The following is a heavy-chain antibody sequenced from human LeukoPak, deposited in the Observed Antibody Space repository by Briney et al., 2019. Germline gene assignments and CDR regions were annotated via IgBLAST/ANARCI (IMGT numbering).Heavy chain of an antibody. J-gene: IGHJ4*02. CDR3: ANHDSSAWYGY. CDR2: ISGSGGST. D-gene: IGHD6-19*01. Sequence: GGSLRLSCAASGFTFSSYAMSWVRQAPGKGLEWVSAISGSGGSTYYADSVKGRFTISRDNSKNTLYLQMNSLRAEDAAVYYCANHDSSAWYGYWGQGTLVTVSS. CDR1: GFTFSSYA. V-gene: IGHV3-23*01.